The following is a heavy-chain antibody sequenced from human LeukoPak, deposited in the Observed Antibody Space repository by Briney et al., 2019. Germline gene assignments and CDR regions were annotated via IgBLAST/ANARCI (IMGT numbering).Heavy chain of an antibody. J-gene: IGHJ4*02. V-gene: IGHV3-33*06. D-gene: IGHD4-17*01. CDR2: IWYDGSNK. CDR1: GFTFSSYG. CDR3: AKDLPYYGDYGGPFDY. Sequence: GGSLRLSCAASGFTFSSYGMHWVRQAPGKGLEWVAVIWYDGSNKYYADSVKGRFTISRDNSKNTLCLQMNSLRAEDTAVYYCAKDLPYYGDYGGPFDYWGQGTLVTVSS.